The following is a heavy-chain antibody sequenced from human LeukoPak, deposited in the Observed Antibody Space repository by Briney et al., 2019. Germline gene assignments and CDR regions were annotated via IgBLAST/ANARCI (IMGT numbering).Heavy chain of an antibody. CDR1: GGSISSYY. D-gene: IGHD3-10*01. CDR2: IYYSGST. Sequence: SETLSLTCTVSGGSISSYYWSWIRQPPGKGLEWIGYIYYSGSTNYNPSLKSRVTISVDTSRNQFSLKLSSVTAADTAVYYCARDEITTVRGVILSFDPWGQGTLVTVSS. V-gene: IGHV4-59*12. J-gene: IGHJ5*02. CDR3: ARDEITTVRGVILSFDP.